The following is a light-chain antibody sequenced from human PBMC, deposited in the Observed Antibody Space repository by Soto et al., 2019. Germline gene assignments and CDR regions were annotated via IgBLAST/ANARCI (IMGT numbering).Light chain of an antibody. CDR2: FAS. J-gene: IGKJ3*01. Sequence: DIQLTQSPSFLSASVGDRVTITCRASQDIRSYLAWYQQKPGKAPKHLIYFASTLQSGVPSRFSGSASGTEFTLTISSLQPEDFATYYCQQFNGYPLTFVPGTKVDIK. CDR3: QQFNGYPLT. V-gene: IGKV1-9*01. CDR1: QDIRSY.